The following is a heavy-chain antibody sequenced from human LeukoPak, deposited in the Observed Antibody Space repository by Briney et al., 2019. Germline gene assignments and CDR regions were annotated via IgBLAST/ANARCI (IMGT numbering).Heavy chain of an antibody. Sequence: PSETLSLTCTVSGAAVTSGAYYCSWIRQHPGKVLEWIGSISYSGSTYYYPSLKSRVNISLYTSKNQFSLKLSSVTAADTAVYYCCRAEINYFDPWGQGTLVTVSS. J-gene: IGHJ5*02. CDR2: ISYSGST. CDR3: CRAEINYFDP. D-gene: IGHD4-11*01. V-gene: IGHV4-31*03. CDR1: GAAVTSGAYY.